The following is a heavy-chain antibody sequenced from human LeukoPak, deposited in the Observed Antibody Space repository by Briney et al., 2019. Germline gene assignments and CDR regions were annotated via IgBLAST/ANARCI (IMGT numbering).Heavy chain of an antibody. D-gene: IGHD4-17*01. CDR3: ARHYADYADPYTFDI. Sequence: SETLSLTCSVSGGSINNRNYYWSWIRQPPGKGLEWIGYIYYSGSTNCNPSLKSRVTISVDTSKNQFSLRLSSVTAADTAVYYCARHYADYADPYTFDIWGQGTMVTVSS. V-gene: IGHV4-61*01. CDR1: GGSINNRNYY. CDR2: IYYSGST. J-gene: IGHJ3*02.